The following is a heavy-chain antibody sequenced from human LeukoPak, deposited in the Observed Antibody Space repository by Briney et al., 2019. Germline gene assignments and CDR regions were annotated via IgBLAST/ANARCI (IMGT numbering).Heavy chain of an antibody. Sequence: GGSLRLSCAASGFTFSNYWMSWVRLAPGKGLEWVANIKQDGSEKYYVDSVEGRFTISRDNAKNLLSLQMNSLRAEDAAVYHCARVFIVGSRSVLDFWGQGTLVTVSS. CDR1: GFTFSNYW. V-gene: IGHV3-7*01. CDR3: ARVFIVGSRSVLDF. J-gene: IGHJ4*02. CDR2: IKQDGSEK. D-gene: IGHD2-21*01.